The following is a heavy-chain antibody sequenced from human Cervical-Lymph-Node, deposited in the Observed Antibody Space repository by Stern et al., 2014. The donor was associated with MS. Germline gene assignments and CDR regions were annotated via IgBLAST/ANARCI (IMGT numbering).Heavy chain of an antibody. CDR1: GYTFTAYY. CDR2: INPNSGGA. D-gene: IGHD4-11*01. Sequence: VQLVESGAEVKKPGASVKVSCKASGYTFTAYYMHWVRQAPGQGLEWMGRINPNSGGANYAQNFQGRVTMTRDTSISTAYMDLSSLRSDDTAVYYCARVRSNYEFDFWGQGTLVTVSS. CDR3: ARVRSNYEFDF. J-gene: IGHJ4*02. V-gene: IGHV1-2*06.